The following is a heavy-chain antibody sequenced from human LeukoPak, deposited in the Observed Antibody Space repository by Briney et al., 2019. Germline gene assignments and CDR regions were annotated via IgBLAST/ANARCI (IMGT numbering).Heavy chain of an antibody. D-gene: IGHD2-21*02. CDR2: MYYSGGT. V-gene: IGHV4-59*01. J-gene: IGHJ2*01. CDR3: ARDPSLAYCGGDCYPLYWYFDL. Sequence: SETLSLTCTVSGGSISSYYWSWIRQPPGKGLEWIGYMYYSGGTNYNPSLKSRVTISVDTSKNQFSLKLSSVTAADTAVYYCARDPSLAYCGGDCYPLYWYFDLWDRGTLVTVSS. CDR1: GGSISSYY.